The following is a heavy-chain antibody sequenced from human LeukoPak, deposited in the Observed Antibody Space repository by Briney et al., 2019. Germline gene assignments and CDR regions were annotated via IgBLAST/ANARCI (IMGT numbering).Heavy chain of an antibody. CDR1: GGTFSSYA. Sequence: ASVKVSCKASGGTFSSYAISWVRQAPGQGLEWMGGFDPEDGETIYAQKFQGRVTMTEDTSTDTAYMELSSLRSEDTAVYYCATGPGRYGVTGTTYFDLWGRGTLVTVSS. CDR2: FDPEDGET. D-gene: IGHD1-7*01. J-gene: IGHJ2*01. V-gene: IGHV1-24*01. CDR3: ATGPGRYGVTGTTYFDL.